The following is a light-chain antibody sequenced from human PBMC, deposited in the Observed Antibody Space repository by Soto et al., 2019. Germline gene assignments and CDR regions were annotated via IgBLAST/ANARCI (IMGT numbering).Light chain of an antibody. V-gene: IGLV2-14*01. J-gene: IGLJ1*01. Sequence: HSVQTQPASVSGSPGQSITISCTGTSSDVGGYNYVSWYQQHPGKAPKFMIYDVSNRPSGVSNRFSGSKSGNTASLTISGLQAEDEADYYCSSYLTIHTRQIFFGTGTKVTFL. CDR1: SSDVGGYNY. CDR2: DVS. CDR3: SSYLTIHTRQIF.